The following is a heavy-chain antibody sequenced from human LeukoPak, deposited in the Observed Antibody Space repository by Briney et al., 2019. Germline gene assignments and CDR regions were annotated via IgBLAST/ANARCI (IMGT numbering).Heavy chain of an antibody. CDR1: GFTFSSYS. CDR2: ISSSSSYI. D-gene: IGHD3-16*02. V-gene: IGHV3-21*01. Sequence: GGSLRLSCAASGFTFSSYSMNWVRQAPGKGLEWVSSISSSSSYIYYADSVKGRFTISRDNAKNSLYLQMNSLRADDTAVYYCARDSGDYVWGSYRWNYYYYMDVWGKGTTVTVSS. CDR3: ARDSGDYVWGSYRWNYYYYMDV. J-gene: IGHJ6*03.